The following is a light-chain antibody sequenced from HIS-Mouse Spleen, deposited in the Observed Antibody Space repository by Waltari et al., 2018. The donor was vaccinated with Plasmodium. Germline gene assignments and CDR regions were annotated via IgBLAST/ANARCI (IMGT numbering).Light chain of an antibody. Sequence: DIQMTQSPSSLSASVGDRVTITCRASPSISSYLNWYQQKPGKATKLLIYAASSLQSGVPSRFSGSGSGTDFTLTISSLQPEDFATYYCQQSHTFGQGTKLEIK. CDR2: AAS. CDR3: QQSHT. V-gene: IGKV1-39*01. CDR1: PSISSY. J-gene: IGKJ2*01.